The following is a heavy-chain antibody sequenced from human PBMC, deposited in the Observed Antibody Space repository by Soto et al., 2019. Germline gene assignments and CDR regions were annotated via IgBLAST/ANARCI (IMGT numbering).Heavy chain of an antibody. Sequence: QVQLVQSGAEVKKPGSSVKVSCKASGGTFSSYAISWVRQAPGQGLEWMGGIIPIFGTANYAQKFQGRVTITADKSTSTAYMELSSLSSEDTAVYYCASSSSPVPNTLSYYYYGMDVWGQGTTVTVSS. CDR1: GGTFSSYA. J-gene: IGHJ6*02. CDR2: IIPIFGTA. CDR3: ASSSSPVPNTLSYYYYGMDV. V-gene: IGHV1-69*06.